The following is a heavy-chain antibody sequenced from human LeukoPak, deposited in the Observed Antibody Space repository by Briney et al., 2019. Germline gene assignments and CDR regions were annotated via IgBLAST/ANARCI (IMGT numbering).Heavy chain of an antibody. CDR2: ISYDGSNK. V-gene: IGHV3-30*04. CDR3: ARVGRSGIYAFDI. D-gene: IGHD3-3*01. CDR1: GFTFSSYA. J-gene: IGHJ3*02. Sequence: GVYLRFYGAASGFTFSSYAMHWVRQAPGKGLVWGAVISYDGSNKYYADSVKGRFTISRDNSKTTLYLQMNSLRADDTAVYCCARVGRSGIYAFDIWGQGTMVTVSS.